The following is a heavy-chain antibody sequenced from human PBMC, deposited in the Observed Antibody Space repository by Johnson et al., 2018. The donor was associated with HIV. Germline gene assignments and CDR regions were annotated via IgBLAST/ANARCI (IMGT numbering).Heavy chain of an antibody. V-gene: IGHV3-66*01. J-gene: IGHJ3*02. CDR2: VYSAGHT. CDR1: RFTVSGNY. D-gene: IGHD6-13*01. Sequence: VQLVESGGGLVQPGGSLRLSCAASRFTVSGNYMTWVRQAPGKGLEWVSVVYSAGHTYYADSVKGRFTISRDNSKNTLYLQMNSLRAEDTAVYYCAKDLGGYSSSWNNAFDIWGQGTMVTVSS. CDR3: AKDLGGYSSSWNNAFDI.